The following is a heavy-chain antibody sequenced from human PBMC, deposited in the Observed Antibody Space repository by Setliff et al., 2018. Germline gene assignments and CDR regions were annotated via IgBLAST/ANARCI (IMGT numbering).Heavy chain of an antibody. CDR1: GYTFTSYA. V-gene: IGHV1-3*01. D-gene: IGHD3-3*01. Sequence: ASVKVSCKASGYTFTSYAMHWVRQAPGQRLEWMGWINAGNGNTKYSQKFQGRVTITRDTSANTAYMELSSLRSEDTAAYYCARDTYIGDFWSGYYIQGQFDPWGQGTLVTVSS. J-gene: IGHJ5*02. CDR2: INAGNGNT. CDR3: ARDTYIGDFWSGYYIQGQFDP.